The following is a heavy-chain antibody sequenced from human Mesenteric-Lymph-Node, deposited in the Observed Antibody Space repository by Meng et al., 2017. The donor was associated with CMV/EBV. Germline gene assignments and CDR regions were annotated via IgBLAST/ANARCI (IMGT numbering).Heavy chain of an antibody. Sequence: QLQLQESAPGLVKPSETLSLTCTVSGGSISSSSYYWGWIRQPPGKGLEWMGYIYYSGSTDYYNPYHKTRVTISVDTSKNQFSLKLSSVTAADTAVYYCARHSALWVTNFDYWGQGTLVTVSS. D-gene: IGHD3-10*01. CDR2: IYYSGSTD. J-gene: IGHJ4*02. CDR3: ARHSALWVTNFDY. V-gene: IGHV4-39*01. CDR1: GGSISSSSYY.